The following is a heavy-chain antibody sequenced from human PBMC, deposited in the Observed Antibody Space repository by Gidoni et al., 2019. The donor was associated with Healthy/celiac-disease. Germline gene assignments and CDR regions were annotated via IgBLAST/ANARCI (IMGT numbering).Heavy chain of an antibody. Sequence: QDQLVQSGAEVKKPGASVKVSCKASGYTFTSYAMHWVRQAPGQRLEWMGWINAGNGNTKYSQKFQGRVTITRDTSASTAYMELSSLRSEDTAVYYCARGGMTTVPHITWGQGTLVTVSS. V-gene: IGHV1-3*01. J-gene: IGHJ4*02. CDR2: INAGNGNT. D-gene: IGHD4-4*01. CDR1: GYTFTSYA. CDR3: ARGGMTTVPHIT.